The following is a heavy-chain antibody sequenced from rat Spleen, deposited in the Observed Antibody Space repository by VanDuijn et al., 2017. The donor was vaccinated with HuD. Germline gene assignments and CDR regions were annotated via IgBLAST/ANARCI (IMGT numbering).Heavy chain of an antibody. CDR3: TTHYDGSYPFTY. CDR2: IVYDGSNT. D-gene: IGHD1-12*02. Sequence: EVQLVESGGGLVQPGNSLKLSCAASGFTFRDYAMTWVRQSPQKGLEWVATIVYDGSNTYYRDSVKGRVTVSRDNAKSTLYLQMVSLRSEDTATYYCTTHYDGSYPFTYWGQCTLVTVSS. J-gene: IGHJ3*01. CDR1: GFTFRDYA. V-gene: IGHV5S10*01.